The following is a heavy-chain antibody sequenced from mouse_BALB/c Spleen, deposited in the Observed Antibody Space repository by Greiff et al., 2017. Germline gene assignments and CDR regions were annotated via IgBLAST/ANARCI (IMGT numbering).Heavy chain of an antibody. D-gene: IGHD1-1*01. J-gene: IGHJ1*01. Sequence: VQLKQSGPELVKPGASVKMSCKASGYTFTSYVMHWVKQKPGQGLEWIGYINPYNDGTKYNEKFKGKATLTSDKSSSTAYMELSSLTSEDSAVYYCARQIYYYGSSYDWYFDVWGAGTTVTVSS. CDR2: INPYNDGT. CDR3: ARQIYYYGSSYDWYFDV. CDR1: GYTFTSYV. V-gene: IGHV1-14*01.